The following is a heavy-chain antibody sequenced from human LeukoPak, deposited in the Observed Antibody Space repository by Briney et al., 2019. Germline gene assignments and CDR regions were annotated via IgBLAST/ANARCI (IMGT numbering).Heavy chain of an antibody. CDR1: GFTFSSYS. CDR3: ARGGPRYYDMLGFDY. V-gene: IGHV3-48*04. D-gene: IGHD3-9*01. J-gene: IGHJ4*02. Sequence: GGSLRLSCAASGFTFSSYSMNWVRQAPGKGLEWVSYISSSSSTIYYADSVKGRFTISRDNAKNSLYLQMNSLRAEDTAVYYCARGGPRYYDMLGFDYWGQGTLVTVSS. CDR2: ISSSSSTI.